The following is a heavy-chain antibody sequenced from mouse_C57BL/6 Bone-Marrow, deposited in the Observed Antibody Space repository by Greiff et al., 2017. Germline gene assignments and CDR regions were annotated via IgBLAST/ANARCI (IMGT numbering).Heavy chain of an antibody. D-gene: IGHD2-2*01. CDR1: GSTFISYW. CDR2: IDPSVGYT. Sequence: VQLQQSGAELVKPGASLKLSCKASGSTFISYWMQWVKQRPGQGFEWIGEIDPSVGYTNYNQKFKGKATLTVDTSSSTAYMQLSSLTSEDSAVYYCARGEVTTNYWGQGTTLTVSS. CDR3: ARGEVTTNY. V-gene: IGHV1-50*01. J-gene: IGHJ2*01.